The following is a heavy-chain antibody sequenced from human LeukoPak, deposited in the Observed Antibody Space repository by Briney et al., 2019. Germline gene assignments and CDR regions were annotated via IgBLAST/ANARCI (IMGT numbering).Heavy chain of an antibody. V-gene: IGHV3-48*01. CDR2: ISSSSNIT. J-gene: IGHJ4*02. D-gene: IGHD3-10*01. CDR3: ARDFAREFTIDY. CDR1: GFTFSNYN. Sequence: GGSLRLSCAASGFTFSNYNMNWVRQPPGKGLQWVSYISSSSNITYYTDSVKGRFTISRDNAKNSLFLQMNSLRAEDTAVYYCARDFAREFTIDYWGQGTLVTVSS.